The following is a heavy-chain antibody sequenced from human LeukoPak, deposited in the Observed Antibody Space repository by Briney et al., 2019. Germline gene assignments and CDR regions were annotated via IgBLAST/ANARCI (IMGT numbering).Heavy chain of an antibody. Sequence: GGSLRLSGAASGFTFSSYAMSWVRQAPGKGLEWVSAISGSGGSTYYADSVKGRFTISRDNSKNTLYLQMNSLRAEDTAVYYCARSEMATTEDYFDYWGQGTLVTVSS. D-gene: IGHD5-24*01. CDR3: ARSEMATTEDYFDY. CDR2: ISGSGGST. J-gene: IGHJ4*02. V-gene: IGHV3-23*01. CDR1: GFTFSSYA.